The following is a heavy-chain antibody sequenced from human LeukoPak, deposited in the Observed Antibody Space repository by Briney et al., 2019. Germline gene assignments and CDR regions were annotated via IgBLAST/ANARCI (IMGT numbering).Heavy chain of an antibody. V-gene: IGHV4-39*07. D-gene: IGHD5-12*01. CDR2: IYYSGST. CDR3: ASRSGYDPYYFDY. Sequence: SETLSLTCTVSGGSISSSSYYWGWIRQPPGKGLEWIGSIYYSGSTYYNPSLKSRVTISVDTSKNQFSLKLSSVTAADTAVYYCASRSGYDPYYFDYWGQGTLVTVSS. J-gene: IGHJ4*02. CDR1: GGSISSSSYY.